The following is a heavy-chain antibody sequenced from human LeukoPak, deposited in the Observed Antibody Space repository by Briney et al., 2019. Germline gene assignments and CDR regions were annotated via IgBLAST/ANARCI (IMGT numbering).Heavy chain of an antibody. Sequence: ASVKVSCKVSGYTLTELPMHWVRQAPGKGLEWMGGFDPEDGETIYAQKFQGRVTMTEDTSTDTAYMELSSLRSEDTAVYYCATGWGGSGWYWLDYWGQGTLVTVSS. CDR2: FDPEDGET. J-gene: IGHJ4*02. D-gene: IGHD6-19*01. CDR3: ATGWGGSGWYWLDY. CDR1: GYTLTELP. V-gene: IGHV1-24*01.